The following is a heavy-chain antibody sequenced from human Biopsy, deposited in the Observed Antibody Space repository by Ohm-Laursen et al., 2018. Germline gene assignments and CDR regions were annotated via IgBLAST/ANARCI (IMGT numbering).Heavy chain of an antibody. Sequence: SLRLSCSASGFSFSDYHMRWIRQAPGKGLEWLSYISSSGATIKYADSVKGRFTISRDNAKNSLYLRMNSLRAEDTAVYFCARARDDFVVVPAAFFDFWGQGTLVTVSS. V-gene: IGHV3-11*01. CDR1: GFSFSDYH. CDR2: ISSSGATI. D-gene: IGHD2-15*01. CDR3: ARARDDFVVVPAAFFDF. J-gene: IGHJ4*02.